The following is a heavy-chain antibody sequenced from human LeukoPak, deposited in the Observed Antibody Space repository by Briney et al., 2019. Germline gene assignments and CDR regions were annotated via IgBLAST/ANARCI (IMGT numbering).Heavy chain of an antibody. CDR3: AKESLPSSTWYSYYYYGMDV. J-gene: IGHJ6*02. D-gene: IGHD6-13*01. CDR2: ISGDAGGA. Sequence: GGSLRLSCAASGFTFDDYAIHWVRQAPGKGLEWISLISGDAGGAFYADSVKGRFTVSRDNSKNSLFLLMNSLRPEDTGLYFCAKESLPSSTWYSYYYYGMDVWGQGAMVTVSS. CDR1: GFTFDDYA. V-gene: IGHV3-43*02.